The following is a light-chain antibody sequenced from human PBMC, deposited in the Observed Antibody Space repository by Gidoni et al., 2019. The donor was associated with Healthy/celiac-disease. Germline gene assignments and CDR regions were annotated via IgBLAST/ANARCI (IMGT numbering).Light chain of an antibody. Sequence: VLTQSPATLSLSPGERATLSCGASQSVSRSYLAWYQQKPGLAPRLLIYDASSRATGIPDRFSGSGSGTDFTLTISRLEPEDFAVYYCQQYGSSSWTFGQGTKVEIK. CDR3: QQYGSSSWT. V-gene: IGKV3D-20*01. J-gene: IGKJ1*01. CDR1: QSVSRSY. CDR2: DAS.